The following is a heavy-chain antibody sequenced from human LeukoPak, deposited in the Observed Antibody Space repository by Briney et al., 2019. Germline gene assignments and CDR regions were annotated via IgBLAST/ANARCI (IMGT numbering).Heavy chain of an antibody. D-gene: IGHD2-15*01. Sequence: GGSLRLSCAASGFTFSGSAMHWVRQASGKGLEWVGRIKSKTDGGTTDYAAPVKGRFTISRDDSKNTLYLQMNSLKTEDTAVYYCTTVRWPHFDYWGQGTLVTVSS. CDR1: GFTFSGSA. CDR3: TTVRWPHFDY. V-gene: IGHV3-15*01. CDR2: IKSKTDGGTT. J-gene: IGHJ4*02.